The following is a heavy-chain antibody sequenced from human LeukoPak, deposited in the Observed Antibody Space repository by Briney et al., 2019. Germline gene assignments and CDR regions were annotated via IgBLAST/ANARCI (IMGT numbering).Heavy chain of an antibody. J-gene: IGHJ4*02. D-gene: IGHD1-26*01. CDR2: INPNSGGT. CDR1: GYTFTGYY. V-gene: IGHV1-2*02. CDR3: ARDQDGVVGATGGY. Sequence: ASVKVSCKASGYTFTGYYMHWVRQAPGQGLEWMGWINPNSGGTNYAQKFQGRVTMTRDTSISTAYMELSRLRSDDTAVYYCARDQDGVVGATGGYWGQGTLVTVSS.